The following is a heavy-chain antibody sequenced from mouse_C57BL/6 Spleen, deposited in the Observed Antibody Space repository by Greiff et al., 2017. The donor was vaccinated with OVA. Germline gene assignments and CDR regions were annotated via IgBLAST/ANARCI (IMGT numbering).Heavy chain of an antibody. Sequence: QVQLKQPGAELVRPGSSVKLSCKASGYTFTSYWMDWVKQRPGQGLEWIGNIYPSDSETHYNQKFKDKATLTVDKSSSTAYMQLSSLTSEDSAVDYCAREDYYGSSYGGLDYWGQGTTLTVSS. CDR2: IYPSDSET. V-gene: IGHV1-61*01. D-gene: IGHD1-1*01. J-gene: IGHJ2*01. CDR1: GYTFTSYW. CDR3: AREDYYGSSYGGLDY.